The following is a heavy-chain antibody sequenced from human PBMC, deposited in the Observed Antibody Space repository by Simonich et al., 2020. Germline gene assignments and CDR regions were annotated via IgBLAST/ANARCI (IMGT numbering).Heavy chain of an antibody. Sequence: QVQLVESGGGVVQPGRSLRLSCAASGFTFSSYAMHWVRQAPAKGLDWVAFISYDGRNKYSADSVKGRFTISRDNSKNTLYLQMNSLRAEDTAVYYCAREDLTGDAFDIWGQGTMVTVSS. CDR1: GFTFSSYA. CDR3: AREDLTGDAFDI. V-gene: IGHV3-30*07. J-gene: IGHJ3*02. CDR2: ISYDGRNK. D-gene: IGHD7-27*01.